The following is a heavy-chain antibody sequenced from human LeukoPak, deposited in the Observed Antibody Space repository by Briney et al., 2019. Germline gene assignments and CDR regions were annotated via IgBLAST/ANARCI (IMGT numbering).Heavy chain of an antibody. J-gene: IGHJ4*02. V-gene: IGHV4-34*01. CDR1: GGSFSGYY. D-gene: IGHD3-22*01. CDR3: ARDARNYYDSSLDY. CDR2: INHSGSP. Sequence: PSETLSLTCAVYGGSFSGYYWSWIRQPPGKGLEWIGEINHSGSPNYNPSLKSRVTISVRTSKNEFSLRLSSVTAADTAVYYCARDARNYYDSSLDYWGQGTLVTVSS.